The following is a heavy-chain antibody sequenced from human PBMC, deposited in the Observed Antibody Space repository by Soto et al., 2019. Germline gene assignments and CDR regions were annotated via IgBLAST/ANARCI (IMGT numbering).Heavy chain of an antibody. CDR2: ISGSGTTT. J-gene: IGHJ5*02. CDR3: ARDLNWAFDH. Sequence: GGSLRLSCAASGFPFSSKSVNWVRQAPGKGLEWVSYISGSGTTTRYADSVKGRFTLSRDNAKNSLFLDMNSLTDEDTAAYYCARDLNWAFDHWGRGTLVTVSS. D-gene: IGHD3-16*01. CDR1: GFPFSSKS. V-gene: IGHV3-48*02.